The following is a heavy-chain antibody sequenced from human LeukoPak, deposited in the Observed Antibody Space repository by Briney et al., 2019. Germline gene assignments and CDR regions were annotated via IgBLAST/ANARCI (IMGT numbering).Heavy chain of an antibody. CDR3: ARRRDSWYYYMDV. D-gene: IGHD3-22*01. J-gene: IGHJ6*03. V-gene: IGHV3-33*08. Sequence: PGGSLRLSCAASGFTFSSYAMSWVRQAPGKGLEGVAVIWYDGSNKYYADSVKGRFTISRDNSKNTLYLQMNSLRAEDTAVYYCARRRDSWYYYMDVWGKGTTVTVSS. CDR1: GFTFSSYA. CDR2: IWYDGSNK.